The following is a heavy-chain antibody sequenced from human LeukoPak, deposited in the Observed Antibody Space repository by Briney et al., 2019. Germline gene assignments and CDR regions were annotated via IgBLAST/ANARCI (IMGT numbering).Heavy chain of an antibody. CDR1: GGTFSSYA. CDR3: AKRAYYSGYDIVDY. D-gene: IGHD5-12*01. V-gene: IGHV1-69*13. Sequence: SVKVSCKASGGTFSSYAISWVRQAPGQGLEWMGGVIPIFGTANYAQKFQGRVTIAADESTSTAYMELSSLRSEDTAVYYCAKRAYYSGYDIVDYWGQGTLVTVSS. J-gene: IGHJ4*02. CDR2: VIPIFGTA.